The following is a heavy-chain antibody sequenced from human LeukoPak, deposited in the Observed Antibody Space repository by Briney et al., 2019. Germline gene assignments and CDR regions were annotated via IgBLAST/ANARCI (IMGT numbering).Heavy chain of an antibody. CDR1: GGSFSGYY. CDR2: IYTSGST. Sequence: SETLSLTCAVYGGSFSGYYWSWIRQPAGKGLEWIGRIYTSGSTNYNPSLKSRVTMSVDTSKNQFSLKLSSVTAADTAVYYCARDQGDYGDYVLYYYYYYMDVWGKGTTVTVSS. D-gene: IGHD4-17*01. CDR3: ARDQGDYGDYVLYYYYYYMDV. V-gene: IGHV4-4*07. J-gene: IGHJ6*03.